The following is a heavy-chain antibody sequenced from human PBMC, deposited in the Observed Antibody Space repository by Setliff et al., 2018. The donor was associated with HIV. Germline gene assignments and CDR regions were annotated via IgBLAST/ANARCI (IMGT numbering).Heavy chain of an antibody. Sequence: SETLSLTCNVSGSSFSSGIYYWTWIRQQPGKGLEWIGYISYSGSTYYNPSLKSRVTISVDTSKNQFSLKLSSVTAADTAVYYCAREISRYSGYEGRMDYFDYWGQGTLVTVSS. CDR3: AREISRYSGYEGRMDYFDY. J-gene: IGHJ4*02. D-gene: IGHD5-12*01. V-gene: IGHV4-31*03. CDR1: GSSFSSGIYY. CDR2: ISYSGST.